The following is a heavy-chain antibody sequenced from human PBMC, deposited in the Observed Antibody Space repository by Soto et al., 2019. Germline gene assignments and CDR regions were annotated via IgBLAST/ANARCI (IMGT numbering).Heavy chain of an antibody. V-gene: IGHV4-39*07. J-gene: IGHJ6*02. CDR1: GGSISSSSYY. CDR3: ARGRWYYYGSGGSWYYYGMDV. Sequence: PSETLSLTCTVSGGSISSSSYYWGWLRQPPGKGLEGIGKINYSGSTNYNPSLKSRVTISVDTSKNQFSLKLSSVTAADTAVYYCARGRWYYYGSGGSWYYYGMDVWGQGTTVTVSS. D-gene: IGHD3-10*01. CDR2: INYSGST.